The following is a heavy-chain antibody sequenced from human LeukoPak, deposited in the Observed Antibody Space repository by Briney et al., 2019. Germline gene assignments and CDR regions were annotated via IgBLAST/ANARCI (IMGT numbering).Heavy chain of an antibody. CDR1: GFTFSNAW. CDR2: IKSKTDGGTT. CDR3: TTDVDYYDSSGYYSPSDY. Sequence: GGSLRLSCAASGFTFSNAWMNWVRQAPGEGLEWVGRIKSKTDGGTTDHAAPVKGRFTISRDDSKNTLYLQMNSLKTEDTAVYYCTTDVDYYDSSGYYSPSDYWGQGTLVTVSS. J-gene: IGHJ4*02. D-gene: IGHD3-22*01. V-gene: IGHV3-15*07.